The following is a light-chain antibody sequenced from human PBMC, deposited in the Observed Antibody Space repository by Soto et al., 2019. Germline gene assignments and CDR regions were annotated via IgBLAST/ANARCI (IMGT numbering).Light chain of an antibody. V-gene: IGLV2-23*01. Sequence: QSALTQPASVSGSPGQSITISCTGTSSDVGSYNLVSWYQQHPGKAPKLMIYDGSKRPSGVSNRFSGSKSGNTASLTISGLQDEDEADYYCCSYAGSSTHGVFGGGTQVTVL. CDR3: CSYAGSSTHGV. CDR1: SSDVGSYNL. J-gene: IGLJ2*01. CDR2: DGS.